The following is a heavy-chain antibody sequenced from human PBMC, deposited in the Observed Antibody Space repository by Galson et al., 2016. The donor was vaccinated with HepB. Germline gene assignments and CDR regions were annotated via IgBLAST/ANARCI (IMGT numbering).Heavy chain of an antibody. CDR3: ARDLHRSIPNYDFWRGSTRAYGMDV. CDR2: IKQDGSEK. D-gene: IGHD3-3*01. Sequence: SLRLSCAASGFTFTRYWMTWVRQAPGRGLEWVANIKQDGSEKDYVDSVKGRFTIYRDHAKNSLYLQMNSLRAEDTAVYYCARDLHRSIPNYDFWRGSTRAYGMDVWGPGTTVTVCS. V-gene: IGHV3-7*01. J-gene: IGHJ6*02. CDR1: GFTFTRYW.